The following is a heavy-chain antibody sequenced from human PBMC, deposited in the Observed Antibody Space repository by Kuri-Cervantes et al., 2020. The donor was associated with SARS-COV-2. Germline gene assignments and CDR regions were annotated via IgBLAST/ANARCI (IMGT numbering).Heavy chain of an antibody. Sequence: GESLKISCAASGFTFSSYAMHWVRQAPGKRLEWVAVISYDGSNKYYADSVKGRFTISRDNSKNTLYLQMNSLRAEDTAVYYCARDYKVGYTIFGVVISGGAFDIWGQGTMVTVSS. CDR2: ISYDGSNK. D-gene: IGHD3-3*01. V-gene: IGHV3-30-3*01. J-gene: IGHJ3*02. CDR3: ARDYKVGYTIFGVVISGGAFDI. CDR1: GFTFSSYA.